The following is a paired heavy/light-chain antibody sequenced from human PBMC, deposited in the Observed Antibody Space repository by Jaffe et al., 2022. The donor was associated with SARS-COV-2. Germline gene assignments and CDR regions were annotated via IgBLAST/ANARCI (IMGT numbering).Heavy chain of an antibody. D-gene: IGHD1-26*01. CDR2: VNPDGYDK. CDR3: ARFLEYTSGRYLPFYYYMDV. V-gene: IGHV3-7*01. Sequence: EVQLVESGGGLVQPGGSLRLSCAASGITFSSYWMSWVRQAPGKGLQWVANVNPDGYDKYYVDSVKGRFTISRDNAKNSLYLQMNNLRVEDTAVYYCARFLEYTSGRYLPFYYYMDVWGKGTTVTVSS. CDR1: GITFSSYW. J-gene: IGHJ6*03.
Light chain of an antibody. CDR1: QDISRY. CDR2: AAS. J-gene: IGKJ1*01. V-gene: IGKV1-39*01. CDR3: QQSYAIPLT. Sequence: DIQMTQSPSSLSASVRDRVTITCRASQDISRYLNWFQQKPGKAPKLLIYAASSLQSGVPSRFSGSGSGTDFTLTISSLQPEDFATYYCQQSYAIPLTFGQGTKVDI.